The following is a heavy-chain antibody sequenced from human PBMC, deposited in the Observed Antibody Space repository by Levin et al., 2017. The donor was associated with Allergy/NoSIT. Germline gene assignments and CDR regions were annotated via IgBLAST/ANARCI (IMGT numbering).Heavy chain of an antibody. D-gene: IGHD4-17*01. Sequence: GESLKISCKASGYTFTSYYMHWVRQAPGQGLEWMGIINPSGGSTSYAQKFQGRVTMTRDTSTSTVYMELSSLRSEDTAVYYCARQANGDPRGYFDYWGQGTLVTVSS. CDR2: INPSGGST. CDR1: GYTFTSYY. CDR3: ARQANGDPRGYFDY. J-gene: IGHJ4*02. V-gene: IGHV1-46*01.